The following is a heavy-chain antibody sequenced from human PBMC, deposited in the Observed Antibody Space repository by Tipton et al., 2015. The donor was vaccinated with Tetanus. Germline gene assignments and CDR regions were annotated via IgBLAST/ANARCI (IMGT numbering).Heavy chain of an antibody. CDR1: GYSFTSYW. V-gene: IGHV5-51*03. Sequence: QLVQSGAEVKKPGESLKISCKGSGYSFTSYWIGWVRQMPGKGLEWMGIIYPGDSDTRYSPALQGQVSISADKSISTAYLQWSSLKASETAIYYCARLTALAAAWYFDLWGRGTLVTVSS. D-gene: IGHD6-13*01. CDR3: ARLTALAAAWYFDL. CDR2: IYPGDSDT. J-gene: IGHJ2*01.